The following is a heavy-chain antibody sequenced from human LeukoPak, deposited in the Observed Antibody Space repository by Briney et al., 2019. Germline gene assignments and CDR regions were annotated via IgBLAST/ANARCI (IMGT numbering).Heavy chain of an antibody. CDR3: TTDMGLTGYYQLNDY. CDR2: IKSKTDGGIR. Sequence: GGSLRLSCAASVFTFSNAWMICVRQAPGKGLEGVGRIKSKTDGGIRDYDAPVKGRFTLSRDDSTNTLYLQMNSLKTEDTAVYYCTTDMGLTGYYQLNDYWGQGTLVTVSS. D-gene: IGHD3-9*01. CDR1: VFTFSNAW. J-gene: IGHJ4*02. V-gene: IGHV3-15*01.